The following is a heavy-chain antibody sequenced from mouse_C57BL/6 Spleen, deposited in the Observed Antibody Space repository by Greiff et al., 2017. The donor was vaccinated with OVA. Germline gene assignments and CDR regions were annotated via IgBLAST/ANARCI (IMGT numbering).Heavy chain of an antibody. V-gene: IGHV1-81*01. Sequence: QLKESGAELARPGASVKLSCKASGYTFTSYGISWVKQRTGQGLEWIGEIYPRSGNTYYNEKFKGKATLTADKSSSTAYMELRSLTSEDSAVYFCARRKTAQALYAMDYWGQGTSVTVSS. CDR1: GYTFTSYG. J-gene: IGHJ4*01. D-gene: IGHD3-2*02. CDR3: ARRKTAQALYAMDY. CDR2: IYPRSGNT.